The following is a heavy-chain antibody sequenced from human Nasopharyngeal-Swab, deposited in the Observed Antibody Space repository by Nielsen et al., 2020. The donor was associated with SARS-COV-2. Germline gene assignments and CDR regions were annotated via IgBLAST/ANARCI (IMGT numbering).Heavy chain of an antibody. Sequence: SLKISCAASGFTFDDYAMHWVRQAPGKGLEWVSGISWNSGSIGYADSVKGRFTISRDNAKNSLYLQMNSLRAEDTALYYCATIGSGSERDYYYYYGMDVWSQGTTVTVSS. J-gene: IGHJ6*02. CDR3: ATIGSGSERDYYYYYGMDV. CDR2: ISWNSGSI. CDR1: GFTFDDYA. D-gene: IGHD3-10*01. V-gene: IGHV3-9*01.